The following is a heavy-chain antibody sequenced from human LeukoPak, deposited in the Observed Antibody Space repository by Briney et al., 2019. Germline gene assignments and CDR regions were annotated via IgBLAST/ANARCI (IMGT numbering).Heavy chain of an antibody. CDR1: GGSFSGYY. Sequence: SETLSLTCAVYGGSFSGYYWSWIRQPPGKGLEWIGEINHSGSTNYNPSLKSRVTISVDTSKNQFSLKLSSVTAADTAVYYCARASLRYYYYMDVWGKGTTVTVSS. V-gene: IGHV4-34*01. CDR2: INHSGST. J-gene: IGHJ6*03. CDR3: ARASLRYYYYMDV. D-gene: IGHD4-17*01.